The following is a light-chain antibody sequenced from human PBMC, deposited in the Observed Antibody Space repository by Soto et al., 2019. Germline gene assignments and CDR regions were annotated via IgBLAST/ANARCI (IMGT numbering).Light chain of an antibody. Sequence: EIVLTQSPGTLSLSPGEGATLSCRASQSVSSSSSTWYQQKRGLAPRLLIYGASTRATGIPDRFSGSGSGTDFTLTISRLEPEDFAVYYCNQYQSSFTFGGGTKVEIK. CDR1: QSVSSSS. CDR3: NQYQSSFT. V-gene: IGKV3-20*01. J-gene: IGKJ4*01. CDR2: GAS.